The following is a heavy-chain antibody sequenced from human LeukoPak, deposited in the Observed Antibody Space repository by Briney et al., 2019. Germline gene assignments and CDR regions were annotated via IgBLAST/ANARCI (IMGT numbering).Heavy chain of an antibody. Sequence: GASVKVSCKASGYTFTSYYMHWVRQAPGQGLEWMGIINPSGGSTSYAQKFQGRVTMTRDMSTSTVYMELSSLRSEDTAVYYCARAGLEWLLYGGPYYYYYMDVWGKGTTVTVSS. J-gene: IGHJ6*03. V-gene: IGHV1-46*01. CDR3: ARAGLEWLLYGGPYYYYYMDV. D-gene: IGHD3-3*01. CDR2: INPSGGST. CDR1: GYTFTSYY.